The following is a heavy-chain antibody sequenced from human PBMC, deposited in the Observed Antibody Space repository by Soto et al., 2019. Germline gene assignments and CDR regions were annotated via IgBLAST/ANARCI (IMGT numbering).Heavy chain of an antibody. J-gene: IGHJ6*03. CDR1: GYTFTGYY. CDR2: INPNSGGT. CDR3: ARDRQYYYGSGSSYYYMDV. V-gene: IGHV1-2*04. Sequence: ASMKVSCKASGYTFTGYYMHWVRQAPGQRQEWMGWINPNSGGTNYAQKFQGWVTMTRDTSISTAYMELSRLRSDDTAVYYCARDRQYYYGSGSSYYYMDVWGKGTTVTVSS. D-gene: IGHD3-10*01.